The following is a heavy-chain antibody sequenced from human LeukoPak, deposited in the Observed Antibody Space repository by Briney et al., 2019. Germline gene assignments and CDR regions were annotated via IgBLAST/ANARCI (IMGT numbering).Heavy chain of an antibody. CDR1: GGSISSSSYY. CDR2: IYYSGST. J-gene: IGHJ3*02. D-gene: IGHD3-3*01. V-gene: IGHV4-39*01. CDR3: ARGLRFLEYFDI. Sequence: PSETLSLTCTVSGGSISSSSYYWGWIRQPPGKGLEWIGSIYYSGSTYYNPSLKSRVTISVDTSKNQFSLKLSSVTAAGTAVYYCARGLRFLEYFDIWDQGTMVTVSS.